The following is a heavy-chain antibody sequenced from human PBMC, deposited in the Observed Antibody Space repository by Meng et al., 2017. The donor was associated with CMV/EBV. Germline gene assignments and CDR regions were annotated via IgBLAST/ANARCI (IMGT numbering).Heavy chain of an antibody. J-gene: IGHJ4*02. D-gene: IGHD6-19*01. CDR3: ARGSKVAVAGTFVDY. V-gene: IGHV4-34*01. Sequence: SETLSLTCAVYGGSFSGYYWSWIRQPPGKGLEWIGEINHSGSTNYNPSLKSRVTISVDTSKNQFSLKLSSVTAADTAVYYCARGSKVAVAGTFVDYWGQGTQVTVSS. CDR2: INHSGST. CDR1: GGSFSGYY.